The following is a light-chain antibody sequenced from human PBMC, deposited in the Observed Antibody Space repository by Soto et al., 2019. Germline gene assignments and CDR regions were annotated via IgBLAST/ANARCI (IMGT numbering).Light chain of an antibody. CDR2: DVS. Sequence: QSALTQPASVSGSPGQSVTLSCTGTSSDVGGYNYVSWYQQHPGKAPKLMIYDVSNRHSGVSNRFSGSKSGNTASLTISGLEAEDEADYYCSSYTSSSTRVFGGGTKVTVL. V-gene: IGLV2-14*01. CDR1: SSDVGGYNY. J-gene: IGLJ3*02. CDR3: SSYTSSSTRV.